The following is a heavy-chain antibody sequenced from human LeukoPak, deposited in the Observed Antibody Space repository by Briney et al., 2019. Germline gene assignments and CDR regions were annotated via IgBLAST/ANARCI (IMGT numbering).Heavy chain of an antibody. V-gene: IGHV3-23*01. Sequence: PGGSLRLSCAASGFTFSSYAVSWVRQAPGEGLEWVSAIGGSGGTTYYADSVKGRFTISRDNSKNTLYLQMNSLRAEDTAVYYCAKRDSSGYYYFDYWGQGTLVTVSS. CDR2: IGGSGGTT. CDR1: GFTFSSYA. CDR3: AKRDSSGYYYFDY. J-gene: IGHJ4*02. D-gene: IGHD3-22*01.